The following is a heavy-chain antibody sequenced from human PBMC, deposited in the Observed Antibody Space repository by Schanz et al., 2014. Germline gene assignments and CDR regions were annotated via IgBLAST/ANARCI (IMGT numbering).Heavy chain of an antibody. CDR2: IGGSGDST. V-gene: IGHV3-23*01. CDR3: AKHVRSLTGNDY. Sequence: EVQLLESGGTVVQPGGSLRVSCAASGFVFRTFAMYWVRQAPGKGLEWVSGIGGSGDSTHYADSVKGRFIISRDNSKNTLYLQVNSLRAEDTAVYYCAKHVRSLTGNDYWGQGTLVTVSS. D-gene: IGHD3-9*01. J-gene: IGHJ4*02. CDR1: GFVFRTFA.